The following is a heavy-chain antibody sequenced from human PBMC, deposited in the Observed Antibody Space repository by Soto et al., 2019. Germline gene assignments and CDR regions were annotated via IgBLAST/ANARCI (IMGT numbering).Heavy chain of an antibody. CDR1: GCTFSSYA. V-gene: IGHV1-69*13. J-gene: IGHJ6*02. D-gene: IGHD2-15*01. Sequence: SVKVSCKASGCTFSSYAISWVRQAPGQGLEWMGGIIPIFGTANYAQKFQGRVTITADESTSTAYMELSSLRSEDTAVYYCARESIVVVVAATYYYYYGMDVWGQGTTVTVSS. CDR2: IIPIFGTA. CDR3: ARESIVVVVAATYYYYYGMDV.